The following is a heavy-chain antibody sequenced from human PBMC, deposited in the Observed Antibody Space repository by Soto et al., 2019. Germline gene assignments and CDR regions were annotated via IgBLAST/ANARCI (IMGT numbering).Heavy chain of an antibody. D-gene: IGHD1-7*01. CDR3: AREDPDNWNYSYYYYGMDV. CDR2: IWYDGSNK. Sequence: PGGSLRLSCAASGFTFSSYGMHWVRQAPGKGLEWVAVIWYDGSNKYYADSVKGRFTISRDNSKNTLYLQMNSLRAEDTAVYYCAREDPDNWNYSYYYYGMDVWGQGTTVTVSS. J-gene: IGHJ6*02. V-gene: IGHV3-33*01. CDR1: GFTFSSYG.